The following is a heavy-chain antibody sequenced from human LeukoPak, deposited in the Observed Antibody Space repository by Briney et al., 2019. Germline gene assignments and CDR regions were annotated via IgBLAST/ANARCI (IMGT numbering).Heavy chain of an antibody. J-gene: IGHJ4*02. CDR3: VRGRHSSSISNFDY. CDR2: LYSGGNT. D-gene: IGHD6-6*01. Sequence: GGSLRLSCAVSGFTVSSNYMSWVRQAPGKGLEWVSVLYSGGNTYYADSVKGRFTISRDNSKNTLYLQMNSLRAEDTAVYYCVRGRHSSSISNFDYWGQGTQVTVSS. CDR1: GFTVSSNY. V-gene: IGHV3-53*01.